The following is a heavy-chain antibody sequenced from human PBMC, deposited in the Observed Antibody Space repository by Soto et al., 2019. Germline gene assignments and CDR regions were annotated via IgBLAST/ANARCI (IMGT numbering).Heavy chain of an antibody. CDR2: ISTYTGNT. CDR1: GYTFDSYG. D-gene: IGHD3-10*01. V-gene: IGHV1-18*01. CDR3: VRDVSVRCGIFGGY. Sequence: QVQLVQSVPELKKPGAAVRDSCKASGYTFDSYGLSWVRQPPGKRVQWMGWISTYTGNTDYAQRFQGRVTMDTDTSTARAFLALRSFRSDGTAVYYFVRDVSVRCGIFGGYCGQETLVSVS. J-gene: IGHJ4*02.